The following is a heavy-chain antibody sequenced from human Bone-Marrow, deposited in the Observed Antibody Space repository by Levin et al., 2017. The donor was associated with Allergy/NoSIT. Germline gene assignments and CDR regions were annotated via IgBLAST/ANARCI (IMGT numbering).Heavy chain of an antibody. CDR1: GFTFSYFA. J-gene: IGHJ3*01. V-gene: IGHV3-23*01. CDR2: ISAAGDSR. Sequence: GGSLRLSCAASGFTFSYFAMSWVRQAPGKGLEWVSAISAAGDSRYYIDSVKDRFTISRDNSKNMLYLQMHSLGAEDTAIYYCAKDRYNWNYDDPFDYWGQGTMVTVSS. CDR3: AKDRYNWNYDDPFDY. D-gene: IGHD1-7*01.